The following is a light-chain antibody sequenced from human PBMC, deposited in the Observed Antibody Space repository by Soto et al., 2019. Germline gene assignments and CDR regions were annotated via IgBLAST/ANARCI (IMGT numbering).Light chain of an antibody. Sequence: QSALTQPASVSGSPGQSITISCTGTRGVVENYNLVSWYQHHPGTAPKLIIYEGTKRPSGVSNRFSGSESGNTASLTISGLQAEDEADYYCCSHAGSSTYVFGTGTKVTV. CDR2: EGT. CDR3: CSHAGSSTYV. CDR1: RGVVENYNL. J-gene: IGLJ1*01. V-gene: IGLV2-23*01.